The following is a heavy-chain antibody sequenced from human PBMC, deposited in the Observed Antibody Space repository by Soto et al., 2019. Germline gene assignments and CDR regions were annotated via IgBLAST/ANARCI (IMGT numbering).Heavy chain of an antibody. CDR1: GDSVSTNSAT. Sequence: SQTFSLTCAISGDSVSTNSATWDWIRQSPSRGLEWLGRTYYRSTWYNDYAVSVKSRISINPDTPKNQFSLHLNSVTPEDTAVYYCARQRSSSAYYHGMDVWGQGTTVTVSS. CDR2: TYYRSTWYN. J-gene: IGHJ6*02. D-gene: IGHD6-19*01. CDR3: ARQRSSSAYYHGMDV. V-gene: IGHV6-1*01.